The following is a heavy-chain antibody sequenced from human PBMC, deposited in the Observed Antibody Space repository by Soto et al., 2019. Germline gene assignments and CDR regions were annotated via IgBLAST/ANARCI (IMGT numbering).Heavy chain of an antibody. V-gene: IGHV3-30*18. CDR2: ISYDGSNK. CDR3: AKDLKWETRMGVLDY. CDR1: GFTFSSYG. J-gene: IGHJ4*02. D-gene: IGHD1-26*01. Sequence: QVQLVESGGGVVQPGRSLRLSCAASGFTFSSYGMHWVRQAPGKGLEWVAVISYDGSNKYYADSVKGRFTISRDNSKNTLYLQMNSLRAEDTAVYYCAKDLKWETRMGVLDYWGQGTLVTVSS.